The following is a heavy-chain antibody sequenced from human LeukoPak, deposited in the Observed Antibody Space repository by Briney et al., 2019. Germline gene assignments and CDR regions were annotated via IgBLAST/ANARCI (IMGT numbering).Heavy chain of an antibody. CDR1: GGSISSSSYY. V-gene: IGHV4-39*01. CDR3: TSEAYYFDY. CDR2: IYYSGST. Sequence: PSETLSLTCTVSGGSISSSSYYWGWIRQPPGKGLEWIGSIYYSGSTYYNPSLKSRVTISVDTSKNQFSLKLSFVTAADTAVYYCTSEAYYFDYWGQGTLVTVSS. J-gene: IGHJ4*02.